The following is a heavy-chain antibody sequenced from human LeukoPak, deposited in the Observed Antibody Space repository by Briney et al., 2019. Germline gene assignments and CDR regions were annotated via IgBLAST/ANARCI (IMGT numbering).Heavy chain of an antibody. CDR1: GFTFSSYA. D-gene: IGHD3-3*01. Sequence: PGGSLRLSCAASGFTFSSYAMSWVRQAPGKGLEWVSAISGSGGSTYYADSVKGRFTISRDNSKNTLYLQMNSLRAEDTAVYYCAKTYDFWSGYYTYDYYYGMDVWGQGTTVTVSS. V-gene: IGHV3-23*01. CDR3: AKTYDFWSGYYTYDYYYGMDV. CDR2: ISGSGGST. J-gene: IGHJ6*02.